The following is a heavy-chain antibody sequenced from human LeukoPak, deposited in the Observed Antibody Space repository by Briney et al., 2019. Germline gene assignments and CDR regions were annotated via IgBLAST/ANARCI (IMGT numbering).Heavy chain of an antibody. CDR3: ATSDYYGSGSYYLDY. CDR2: MNPNSGNT. J-gene: IGHJ4*02. V-gene: IGHV1-8*01. D-gene: IGHD3-10*01. Sequence: ASVKVSCTASGYTFTSYDINWVRQAPGQGLEWMGWMNPNSGNTGYAQKFQGRVTMTRNTSISTAYMELSSLRSEDTAVYYCATSDYYGSGSYYLDYWGQGTLVTVSS. CDR1: GYTFTSYD.